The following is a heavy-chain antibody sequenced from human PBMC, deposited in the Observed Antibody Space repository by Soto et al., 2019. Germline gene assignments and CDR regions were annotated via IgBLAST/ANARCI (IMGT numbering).Heavy chain of an antibody. CDR3: ARDTAYCGGDCPWYFDL. J-gene: IGHJ2*01. CDR2: IIPIFGTA. D-gene: IGHD2-21*02. Sequence: QVQLVQSGAEVKKPGSSVKVSCKASGGTFSSYAISWVRQAPGQGLEWMGGIIPIFGTANYAQKFQGRVTITADESTSTADRELSSLRSEDTAVYYCARDTAYCGGDCPWYFDLWGRGTLVTVSS. V-gene: IGHV1-69*12. CDR1: GGTFSSYA.